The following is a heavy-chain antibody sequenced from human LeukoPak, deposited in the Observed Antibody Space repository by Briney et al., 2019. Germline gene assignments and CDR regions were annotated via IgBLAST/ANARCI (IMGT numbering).Heavy chain of an antibody. J-gene: IGHJ4*02. CDR3: AREPPESYYFDN. V-gene: IGHV1-46*01. CDR2: IKVSGGRT. CDR1: GYTFSGFY. Sequence: ASVKVSCKASGYTFSGFYVHWVRQAPGQGLEWMGIIKVSGGRTKYAQKFQGRVTVTRDMSTSTVYMELNNLRSEDTAVYYCAREPPESYYFDNWGQGTLVTVSS.